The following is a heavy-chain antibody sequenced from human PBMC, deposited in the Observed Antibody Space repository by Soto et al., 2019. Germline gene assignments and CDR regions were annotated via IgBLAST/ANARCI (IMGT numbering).Heavy chain of an antibody. Sequence: EVQLVESGGGLVQPGGSLKLSCAASGFTFSGSAMHWVRQASGKGLEWVGRIRSKATSYATAYAASVKGRFTISRDDSKNRAYLQMNSPKTEDTAVYYCTSLEGWDYYYYMDVWGKGTTVTVSS. CDR3: TSLEGWDYYYYMDV. D-gene: IGHD3-3*01. J-gene: IGHJ6*03. CDR2: IRSKATSYAT. CDR1: GFTFSGSA. V-gene: IGHV3-73*01.